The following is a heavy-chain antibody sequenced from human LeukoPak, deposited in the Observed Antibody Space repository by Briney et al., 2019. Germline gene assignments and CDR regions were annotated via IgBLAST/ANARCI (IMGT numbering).Heavy chain of an antibody. CDR1: GGTFSSYA. V-gene: IGHV1-69*13. J-gene: IGHJ4*02. CDR2: IIPILGTA. D-gene: IGHD2-8*02. Sequence: SVKVSCKASGGTFSSYAISWVRQAPGQGLEWMGGIIPILGTANYAQKFQGRVTITADESTSTAYMELSSLRSEDTAVYYCARAGGYHAPLSYYYFDYWGQGTLVTVSS. CDR3: ARAGGYHAPLSYYYFDY.